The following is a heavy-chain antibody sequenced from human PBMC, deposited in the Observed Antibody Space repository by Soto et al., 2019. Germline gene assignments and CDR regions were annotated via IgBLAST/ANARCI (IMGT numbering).Heavy chain of an antibody. D-gene: IGHD2-15*01. J-gene: IGHJ4*02. V-gene: IGHV3-21*06. CDR2: IGSVGSP. Sequence: EVQLVESGGGLVKPAGSLRLSSAVSGFTFSTCTMNWVRQAPGKGLEWVSSIGSVGSPYYADSVKGRFTIARDHAKNSLYLQVNSLRSEDTAVYYSASAVQPVVRLEYDYWGQGTLVTVSS. CDR3: ASAVQPVVRLEYDY. CDR1: GFTFSTCT.